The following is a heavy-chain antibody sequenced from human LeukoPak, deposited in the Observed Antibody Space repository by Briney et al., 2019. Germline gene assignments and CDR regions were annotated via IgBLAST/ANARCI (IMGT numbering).Heavy chain of an antibody. CDR2: IYSGGST. V-gene: IGHV3-53*01. CDR3: ARETPSYSHAFDI. D-gene: IGHD2-15*01. Sequence: GGSLRLSCAASGFTVSSNYMSWVRQAPGKGLEWVSVIYSGGSTYYADSVKGRFTISRDNSKNTLYLQMNSLRAEDTAVYYCARETPSYSHAFDIWGQGTMVTVSS. J-gene: IGHJ3*02. CDR1: GFTVSSNY.